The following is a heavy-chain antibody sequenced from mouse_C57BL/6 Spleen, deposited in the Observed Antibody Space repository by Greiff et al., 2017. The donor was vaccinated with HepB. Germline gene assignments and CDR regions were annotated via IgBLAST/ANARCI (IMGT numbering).Heavy chain of an antibody. CDR1: GFTFTDYY. CDR2: IRNKANGYTT. D-gene: IGHD4-1*01. Sequence: EVKLVESGGGLVQPGGSLSLSCAASGFTFTDYYMSWVRQPPGKALEWLGFIRNKANGYTTEYSPSVKGRFTISRDNSQSILYLQMNALRAEDSATYYCARYEVGRGYFDYWGQGTTLTVSS. V-gene: IGHV7-3*01. CDR3: ARYEVGRGYFDY. J-gene: IGHJ2*01.